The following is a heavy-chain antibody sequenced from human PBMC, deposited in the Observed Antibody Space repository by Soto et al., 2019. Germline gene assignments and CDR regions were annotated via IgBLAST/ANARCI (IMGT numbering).Heavy chain of an antibody. CDR2: INAGNGNT. D-gene: IGHD3-3*01. Sequence: ASVKVSCKASGYTFTSYAMHWVRQAPGQRLEWMGWINAGNGNTKYSQKFQGRVTITRDTSASTAYMELSSLRSEDTAVYYCARHHFGVVTYYYYYGMDVWGQGTTVTVSS. V-gene: IGHV1-3*01. CDR3: ARHHFGVVTYYYYYGMDV. J-gene: IGHJ6*02. CDR1: GYTFTSYA.